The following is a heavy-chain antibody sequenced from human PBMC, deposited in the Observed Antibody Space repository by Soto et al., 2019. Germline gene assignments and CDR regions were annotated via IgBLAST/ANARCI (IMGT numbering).Heavy chain of an antibody. CDR2: IYYSGST. Sequence: SETLSLTCTVSGGSISSYYWSWIRQPPGKGLEWIGYIYYSGSTNYNPSLKSRVTISVDTAKNQFSLKLSSVTAADTAVYYCARHKARVEITFYDYWGQGTLVTVSS. CDR1: GGSISSYY. D-gene: IGHD3-16*01. V-gene: IGHV4-59*08. CDR3: ARHKARVEITFYDY. J-gene: IGHJ4*02.